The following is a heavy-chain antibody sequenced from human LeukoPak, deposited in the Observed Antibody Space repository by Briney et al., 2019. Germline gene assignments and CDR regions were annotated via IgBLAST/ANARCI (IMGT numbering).Heavy chain of an antibody. V-gene: IGHV4-59*01. CDR1: GGSISSYY. J-gene: IGHJ4*02. CDR3: ARGVNSGYFDY. Sequence: SETLSLTCTVSGGSISSYYWTWIRQPPGKGLEWIGYIYYSGSTNYNPSFKSRVTISVDTSKNQFSLKLTSVTAADTAVYYCARGVNSGYFDYCGQGTLVTVSS. D-gene: IGHD1-26*01. CDR2: IYYSGST.